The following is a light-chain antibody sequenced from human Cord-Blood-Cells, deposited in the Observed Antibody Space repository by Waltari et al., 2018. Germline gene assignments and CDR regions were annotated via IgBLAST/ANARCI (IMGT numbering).Light chain of an antibody. V-gene: IGLV2-14*01. CDR3: SSYTSSSTLV. Sequence: QSALTQPASVSGSPGQSITISCTGTSSDVGGYNYVSWCQQHPGKAPKLMIYEVSTRPSGVSNRFSGSKSGNTAALTISGLQAEDEADYYCSSYTSSSTLVFGGGTKLTVL. CDR1: SSDVGGYNY. J-gene: IGLJ2*01. CDR2: EVS.